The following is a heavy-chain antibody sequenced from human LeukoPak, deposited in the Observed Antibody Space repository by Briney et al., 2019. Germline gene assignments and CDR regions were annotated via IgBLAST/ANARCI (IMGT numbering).Heavy chain of an antibody. CDR1: GGSFSGYY. CDR3: ASGDSSGYYFDD. D-gene: IGHD3-22*01. V-gene: IGHV4-34*01. CDR2: INHSGST. Sequence: SETLSLTCAVYGGSFSGYYWSWIRQPPGKGLEWIGEINHSGSTNYNPSLKSRATISVDTSKNQFSLKLSSVTAADTAVYYCASGDSSGYYFDDWGQGTLVTVSS. J-gene: IGHJ4*02.